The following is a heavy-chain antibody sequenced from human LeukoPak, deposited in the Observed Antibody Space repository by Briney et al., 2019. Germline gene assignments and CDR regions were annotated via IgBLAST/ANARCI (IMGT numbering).Heavy chain of an antibody. V-gene: IGHV3-30-3*01. J-gene: IGHJ4*02. CDR1: GFTFSSYA. CDR2: ISYDGSNK. CDR3: ARESIAVAGTKDY. Sequence: PGGSLRLSCAASGFTFSSYAMRWVRQAPGKGLEWVAVISYDGSNKYYADSVKGRFTISRDNSKNTLYLQMNSLRAEDTAVYYCARESIAVAGTKDYWGQGTLVTVSS. D-gene: IGHD6-19*01.